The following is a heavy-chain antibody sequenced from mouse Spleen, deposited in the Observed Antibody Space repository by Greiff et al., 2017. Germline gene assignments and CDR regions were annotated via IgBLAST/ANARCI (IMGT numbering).Heavy chain of an antibody. CDR2: INYDGSST. CDR3: ARVEGAWFAY. Sequence: EVKLVESEGGLVQPGSSMKLSCTASGFTFSDYYMAWVRQVPEKGLEWVANINYDGSSTYYLDSLKSRFIISRDNAKNILYLQMSSLKSEDTATYYCARVEGAWFAYWGQGTLVTVSA. CDR1: GFTFSDYY. V-gene: IGHV5-16*01. J-gene: IGHJ3*01.